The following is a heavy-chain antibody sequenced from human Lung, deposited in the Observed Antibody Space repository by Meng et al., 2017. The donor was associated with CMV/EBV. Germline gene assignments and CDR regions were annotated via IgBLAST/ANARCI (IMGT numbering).Heavy chain of an antibody. D-gene: IGHD6-19*01. Sequence: QVRRQEPGPGLVKPSGTLSLTCAVSGGSISSSNWWSWVRQPPGKGLEWIGEIYHSGSTNYNPSLKSRVTISVDKSKNQFSLKLSSVTAADTAVYYCASFPPPGKQWLVTDYWGQGTLVTVSS. CDR1: GGSISSSNW. CDR3: ASFPPPGKQWLVTDY. V-gene: IGHV4-4*02. J-gene: IGHJ4*02. CDR2: IYHSGST.